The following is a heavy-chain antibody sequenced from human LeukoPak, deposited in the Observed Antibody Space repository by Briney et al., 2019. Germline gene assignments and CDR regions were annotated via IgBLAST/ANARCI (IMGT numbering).Heavy chain of an antibody. Sequence: SETLSLTCTVSGGSISTHYRSWIRQPAGKGLEWIARISNLGVIIYIPSLKSRVTMSVDPSKNQFSLKLGSVTAADTAVNYCAREVEMATQFDCWGQGTL. CDR1: GGSISTHY. CDR3: AREVEMATQFDC. V-gene: IGHV4-4*07. J-gene: IGHJ4*02. D-gene: IGHD5-24*01. CDR2: ISNLGVI.